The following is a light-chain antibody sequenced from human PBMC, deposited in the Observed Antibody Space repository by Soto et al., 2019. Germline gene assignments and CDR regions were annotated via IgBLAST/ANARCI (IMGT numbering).Light chain of an antibody. CDR1: SSNIGGTNY. J-gene: IGLJ2*01. CDR3: ASWDDRLGAVI. CDR2: SNN. Sequence: QSVLTQPPSASGTPGQRVFISCSGSSSNIGGTNYAYWYQQPPGAALKLLMHSNNLRPSGVPERISGSKSGTSASLAISGLRSEDEAVYYCASWDDRLGAVIFGGGTKVTVL. V-gene: IGLV1-47*02.